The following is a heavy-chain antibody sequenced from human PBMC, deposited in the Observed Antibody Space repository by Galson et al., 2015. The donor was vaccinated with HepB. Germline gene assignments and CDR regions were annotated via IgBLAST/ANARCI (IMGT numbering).Heavy chain of an antibody. Sequence: LRLSCAASGFTFSNYSMNWVRQAPGKGLEWVSYISSSSSTIYYADSVKGRFTISRDNAKNSLYLQMNSLRAEDTAVYYCARTWGCSGGSCYSGGDAFDIWGQGTMVTVSS. V-gene: IGHV3-48*01. CDR2: ISSSSSTI. CDR3: ARTWGCSGGSCYSGGDAFDI. J-gene: IGHJ3*02. CDR1: GFTFSNYS. D-gene: IGHD2-15*01.